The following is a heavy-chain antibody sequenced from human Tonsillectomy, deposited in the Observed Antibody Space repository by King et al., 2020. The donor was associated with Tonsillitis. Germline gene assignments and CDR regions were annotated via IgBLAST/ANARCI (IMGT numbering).Heavy chain of an antibody. J-gene: IGHJ3*02. V-gene: IGHV3-13*01. Sequence: VQLVEFGGGLVQPGGSLRLSCAASGFTFGSYDMHWVRQATGKGLEWVSAIDTAGDTYYPGSVKGRFTISRDNAKNSLYLQMNSLRAGDTAVYYCARYSDLHDAFDIWGQGTMVTVSS. D-gene: IGHD2-21*01. CDR2: IDTAGDT. CDR3: ARYSDLHDAFDI. CDR1: GFTFGSYD.